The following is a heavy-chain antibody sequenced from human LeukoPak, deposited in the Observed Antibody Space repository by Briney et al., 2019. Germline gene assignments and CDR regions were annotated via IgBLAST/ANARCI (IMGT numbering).Heavy chain of an antibody. CDR1: GGSISTFY. J-gene: IGHJ6*02. V-gene: IGHV4-4*07. CDR3: ASLWFGESLPYYYGMDV. CDR2: INNSGST. Sequence: SETLSLTCTVSGGSISTFYWTWIRQPAGKGLEWIGRINNSGSTNYNPSLKSRVTISVDTSKNQFSLKLSSVTAADTAVYYCASLWFGESLPYYYGMDVWGQGTTVTVSS. D-gene: IGHD3-10*01.